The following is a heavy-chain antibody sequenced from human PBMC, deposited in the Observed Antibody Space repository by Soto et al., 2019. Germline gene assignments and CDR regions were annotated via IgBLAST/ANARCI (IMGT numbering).Heavy chain of an antibody. J-gene: IGHJ4*02. CDR3: ARLGSSPYSSSAY. Sequence: GESLKISCKASGYSFSYYWIGWVRQMPGKGLEWMGIIHPGDSNTRYSPSFQGQVTISVDKAISTAYVQWSSLKASDTAMYYCARLGSSPYSSSAYWGQGALVTVSS. D-gene: IGHD6-6*01. CDR1: GYSFSYYW. V-gene: IGHV5-51*01. CDR2: IHPGDSNT.